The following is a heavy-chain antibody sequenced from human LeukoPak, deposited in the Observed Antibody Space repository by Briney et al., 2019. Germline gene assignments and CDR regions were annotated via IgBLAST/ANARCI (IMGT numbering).Heavy chain of an antibody. Sequence: GESLKISCKGSGYSFTSYWVGWVRQMPGKGLEWMGIIYPGDSDTRYNPSFQGQVTISADKSISTAYLQWSTLKASDTAIYYCARRLQGCSSTSCYHAFDIWGQGTMVTVSS. CDR2: IYPGDSDT. J-gene: IGHJ3*02. CDR1: GYSFTSYW. CDR3: ARRLQGCSSTSCYHAFDI. V-gene: IGHV5-51*01. D-gene: IGHD2-2*01.